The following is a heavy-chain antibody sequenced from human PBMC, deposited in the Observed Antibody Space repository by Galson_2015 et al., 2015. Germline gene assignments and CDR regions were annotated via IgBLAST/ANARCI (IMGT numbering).Heavy chain of an antibody. J-gene: IGHJ4*02. V-gene: IGHV3-33*01. CDR1: GFTFSSYG. CDR2: IWYDGSNK. Sequence: SLRLSCAASGFTFSSYGMHWVRQAPGKGLEWVAVIWYDGSNKYYADSVKGRFTISRDNSKNTLYLQMNSLRAEDTAVYYCARDTASGYYDSSGYPIDYWDQGTLVTVSS. D-gene: IGHD3-22*01. CDR3: ARDTASGYYDSSGYPIDY.